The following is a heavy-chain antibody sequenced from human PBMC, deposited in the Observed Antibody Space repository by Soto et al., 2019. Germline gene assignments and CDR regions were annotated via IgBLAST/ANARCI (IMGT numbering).Heavy chain of an antibody. CDR2: ISGSGGST. V-gene: IGHV3-23*01. D-gene: IGHD3-9*01. CDR1: GFTFSSYA. CDR3: AKDIVLRYFDWLLHAFDI. J-gene: IGHJ3*02. Sequence: PGGSLRLSCAASGFTFSSYAMSWVRQAPGKGLEWVSAISGSGGSTYYADSVKGRFTISRDNSKNTLYLQMNSLRAEDTAVYYCAKDIVLRYFDWLLHAFDIWGQGTMVTVSS.